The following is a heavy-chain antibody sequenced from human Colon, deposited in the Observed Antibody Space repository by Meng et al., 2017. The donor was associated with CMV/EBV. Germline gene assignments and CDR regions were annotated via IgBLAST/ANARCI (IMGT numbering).Heavy chain of an antibody. CDR1: GFTFSRSE. Sequence: GESLKISCAASGFTFSRSEMTWVRQAPGKGLEWIAYISATGGTTYYADPVKGRFTISRDNAESSLFLQMNSLRAEDTAVYFCASVNFDYYYFKNWGQGALVTVSS. V-gene: IGHV3-48*03. J-gene: IGHJ4*01. CDR2: ISATGGTT. D-gene: IGHD1-26*01. CDR3: ASVNFDYYYFKN.